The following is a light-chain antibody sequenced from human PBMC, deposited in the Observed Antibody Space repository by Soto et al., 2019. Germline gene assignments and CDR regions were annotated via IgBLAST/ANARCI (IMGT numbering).Light chain of an antibody. CDR3: KQRRDWLRT. CDR2: YTS. V-gene: IGKV3-11*01. J-gene: IGKJ2*01. CDR1: QSISGH. Sequence: EIVLTQSPATLSLSPGERATLSCRASQSISGHVAWYQQKPGQAPRLLIYYTSKRATGIPARFSGSGSGTDFTLTISSLEPEDSAVYYCKQRRDWLRTFGQGNKLETK.